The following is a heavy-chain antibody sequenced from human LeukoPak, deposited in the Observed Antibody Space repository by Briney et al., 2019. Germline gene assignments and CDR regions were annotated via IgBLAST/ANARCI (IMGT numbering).Heavy chain of an antibody. D-gene: IGHD2-15*01. CDR1: GGTFSSYA. J-gene: IGHJ4*02. Sequence: VASVKVSCKASGGTFSSYAISWVRQAPGQGFEWMGGIIPIFGTANYAQKFQGRVTITADESTSTAYMELSSLRSEDTAVYYCAGDPTPLGGGTLFDYWGQGTLVTVSS. CDR2: IIPIFGTA. CDR3: AGDPTPLGGGTLFDY. V-gene: IGHV1-69*01.